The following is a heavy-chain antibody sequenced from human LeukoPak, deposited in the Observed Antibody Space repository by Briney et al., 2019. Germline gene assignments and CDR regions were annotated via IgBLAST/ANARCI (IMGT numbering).Heavy chain of an antibody. CDR1: GFTFSSYA. Sequence: GGSLRLSCAASGFTFSSYAMSWVRQAPGKGLEWVSAISGSGGRTYYADSVKGRFTISRDNSKNTLYLQMNSLRAEDTAVYYCAKGSYGGPSEFDYWGQGTLVTVSS. CDR2: ISGSGGRT. D-gene: IGHD4-17*01. V-gene: IGHV3-23*01. CDR3: AKGSYGGPSEFDY. J-gene: IGHJ4*02.